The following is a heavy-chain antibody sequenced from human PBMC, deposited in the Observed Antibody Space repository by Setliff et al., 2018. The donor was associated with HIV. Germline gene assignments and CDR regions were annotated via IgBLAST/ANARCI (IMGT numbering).Heavy chain of an antibody. D-gene: IGHD2-2*01. Sequence: PGESLKISCKGSGYSFTSYWIVWARQMPGKGLEWMGTIYPGDSDTRYSPSFQGQVTISVDKSINTAYLQWSSLKASDTAMYYCARLAFWRGLPAAIPNYYYYMDVWGKGTTVTVSS. CDR2: IYPGDSDT. J-gene: IGHJ6*03. CDR1: GYSFTSYW. V-gene: IGHV5-51*01. CDR3: ARLAFWRGLPAAIPNYYYYMDV.